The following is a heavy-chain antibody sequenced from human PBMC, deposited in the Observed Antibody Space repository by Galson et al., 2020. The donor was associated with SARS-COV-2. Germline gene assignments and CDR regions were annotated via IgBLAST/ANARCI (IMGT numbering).Heavy chain of an antibody. CDR1: GFTFISYG. J-gene: IGHJ4*02. V-gene: IGHV3-33*01. CDR3: ARARQSWFYYLDY. D-gene: IGHD6-13*01. CDR2: IWYDGSNK. Sequence: GGSLRLSCAASGFTFISYGMHWVRQAPGKGLEWVAVIWYDGSNKYYADSVKGRFTISRDNSKNTLYLQMNSLRAEDTAVYYCARARQSWFYYLDYWGQGTLVTVSS.